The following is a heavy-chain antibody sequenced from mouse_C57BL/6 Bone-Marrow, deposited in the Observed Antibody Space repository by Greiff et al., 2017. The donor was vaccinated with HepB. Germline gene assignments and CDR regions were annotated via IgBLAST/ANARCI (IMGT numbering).Heavy chain of an antibody. Sequence: EVQLQQSGPELVKPGASVKISCKASGYTFTDYYMNWVKQSHGKSLEWIGDINPNNGGTSYNQKFKGKATLTVDKSSSTAYMQLSSLTSEDSAVYYCARDYYGYAMDYWGQGTSVTVSS. CDR2: INPNNGGT. D-gene: IGHD1-1*01. CDR3: ARDYYGYAMDY. CDR1: GYTFTDYY. V-gene: IGHV1-26*01. J-gene: IGHJ4*01.